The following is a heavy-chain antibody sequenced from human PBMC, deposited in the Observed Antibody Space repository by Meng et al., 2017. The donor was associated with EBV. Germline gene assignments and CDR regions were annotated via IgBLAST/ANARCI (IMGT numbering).Heavy chain of an antibody. Sequence: QLQLQESGPGLVKPSETLSLTCTVPAGALSSSSYYWGWIRQPPGKGLEWIGSIYYSGTTYYSPSLKSRVTISVDTSKNQFSLKLSSVTAADTAVYYCARHRDRQDYGDYMVFYYFDYWGQGTLVTVAS. V-gene: IGHV4-39*01. CDR1: AGALSSSSYY. J-gene: IGHJ4*02. CDR3: ARHRDRQDYGDYMVFYYFDY. D-gene: IGHD4-17*01. CDR2: IYYSGTT.